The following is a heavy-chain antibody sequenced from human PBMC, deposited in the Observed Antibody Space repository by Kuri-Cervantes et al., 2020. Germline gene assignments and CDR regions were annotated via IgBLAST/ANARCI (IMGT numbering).Heavy chain of an antibody. D-gene: IGHD5-18*01. CDR3: SRTWIQLWLGWFDP. CDR1: GGSISSYY. J-gene: IGHJ5*02. V-gene: IGHV4-59*08. CDR2: IYYSGST. Sequence: GSLRLSCTVSGGSISSYYWSWIRQPPGKGLEWIGYIYYSGSTNYNPSLKSRVTISVDTSKNQFSLKLSSVTAADTAVYYCSRTWIQLWLGWFDPWGQGTLVTVSS.